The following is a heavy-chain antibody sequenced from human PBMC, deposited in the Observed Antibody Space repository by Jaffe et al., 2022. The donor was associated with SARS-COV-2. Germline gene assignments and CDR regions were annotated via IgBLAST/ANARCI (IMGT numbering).Heavy chain of an antibody. Sequence: QVQLQESGPGLVKPSQTLSLTCTVSGGSISSGSNYWSWIRQPAGKGLEWIGLIYTSGSTNYNPSLKSRVTISVDTSKNQFSLKVNSVTAADTAVYYCAGAPNQNYFDFWGQGILVTVSS. V-gene: IGHV4-61*02. D-gene: IGHD2-2*01. J-gene: IGHJ4*02. CDR2: IYTSGST. CDR3: AGAPNQNYFDF. CDR1: GGSISSGSNY.